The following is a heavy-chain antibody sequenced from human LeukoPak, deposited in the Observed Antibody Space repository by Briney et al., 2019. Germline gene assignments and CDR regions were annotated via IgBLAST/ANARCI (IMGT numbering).Heavy chain of an antibody. Sequence: GASVKVSCKASGYTFTSYGISWVRQAPGQGLEWMGIINPSGGSTSYAQKFQGRVTMTRDTSTSTVYMELSSLRSEDTAVYYCARDRGAVAGYYYYYGMDVWGQGTTVTVSS. CDR1: GYTFTSYG. CDR2: INPSGGST. CDR3: ARDRGAVAGYYYYYGMDV. V-gene: IGHV1-46*01. D-gene: IGHD6-19*01. J-gene: IGHJ6*02.